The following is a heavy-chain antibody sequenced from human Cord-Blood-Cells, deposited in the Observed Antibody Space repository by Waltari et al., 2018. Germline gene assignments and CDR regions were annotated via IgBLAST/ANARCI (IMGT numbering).Heavy chain of an antibody. J-gene: IGHJ4*02. CDR3: ARGGAARPVDY. D-gene: IGHD6-6*01. V-gene: IGHV4-38-2*02. Sequence: QVQLQESGPGLVKPSETLSLTCTVSGYSISSGSYWGWIRQPPGKGLEWIGSIYHSGSTYYNQSLKSRVTISVDTSKNQFSLKLSSVTAADTAVYYCARGGAARPVDYWGQGTLVTVSS. CDR2: IYHSGST. CDR1: GYSISSGSY.